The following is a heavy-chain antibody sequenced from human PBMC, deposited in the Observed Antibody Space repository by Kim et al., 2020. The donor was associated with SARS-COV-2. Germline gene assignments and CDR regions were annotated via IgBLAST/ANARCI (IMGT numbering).Heavy chain of an antibody. V-gene: IGHV1-24*01. CDR2: FDPEDGET. Sequence: ASVKVSCKVSGYTLTELSMHWVRQAPGKGLEWMGGFDPEDGETNYAQKFQGRVTMTEDTSTDTAYMELSSLRCEDTAVYYCETGVAVAGTPVDYYYYHGMDVWGQGTTVTVPS. D-gene: IGHD6-19*01. CDR1: GYTLTELS. CDR3: ETGVAVAGTPVDYYYYHGMDV. J-gene: IGHJ6*02.